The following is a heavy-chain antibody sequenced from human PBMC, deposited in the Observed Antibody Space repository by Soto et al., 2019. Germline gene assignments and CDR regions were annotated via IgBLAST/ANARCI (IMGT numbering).Heavy chain of an antibody. V-gene: IGHV1-69*08. CDR1: GDTFSTHT. Sequence: HVQLVQSGAEVKKPGSSVKVSCQASGDTFSTHTITWVRQAPGQGLEWVGRIIPMMGITDYAQKFQGRVTITADKTTSTAYMELRSLRSEDTALYYCARDQYCSSSTCVGYADIWGTGTTVTVSS. D-gene: IGHD2-15*01. CDR2: IIPMMGIT. CDR3: ARDQYCSSSTCVGYADI. J-gene: IGHJ6*03.